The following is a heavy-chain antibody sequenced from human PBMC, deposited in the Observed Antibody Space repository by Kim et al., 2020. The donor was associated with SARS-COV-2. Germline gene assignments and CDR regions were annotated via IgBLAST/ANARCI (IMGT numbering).Heavy chain of an antibody. Sequence: ASVKVSCKASGYTFTGYYMHWVRQAPGQGLEWMGRINPNSGGTNYAQKFQGRVTMTRDTSISTAYMELSRLRSDDTAVYYCARDVYCGGDCYINDAFDIWGQGTMVTVSS. CDR2: INPNSGGT. V-gene: IGHV1-2*06. CDR3: ARDVYCGGDCYINDAFDI. CDR1: GYTFTGYY. J-gene: IGHJ3*02. D-gene: IGHD2-21*02.